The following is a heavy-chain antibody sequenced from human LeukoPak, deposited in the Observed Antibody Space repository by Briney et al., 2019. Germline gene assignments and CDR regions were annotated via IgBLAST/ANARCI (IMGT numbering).Heavy chain of an antibody. CDR1: GFTFSSYA. Sequence: GGSLRLSCAASGFTFSSYAMSWVRQAPGKGLEWVSAISGSGGSTYYADSVKGRFTISRDNSKNTLYLQMNSLRAEDTAVYYCAKDSGYYDILTGYFDYWGQGTLVTVSS. D-gene: IGHD3-9*01. CDR2: ISGSGGST. V-gene: IGHV3-23*01. J-gene: IGHJ4*02. CDR3: AKDSGYYDILTGYFDY.